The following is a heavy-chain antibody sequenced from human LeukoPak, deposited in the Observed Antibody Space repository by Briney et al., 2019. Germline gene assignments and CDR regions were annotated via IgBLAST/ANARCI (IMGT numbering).Heavy chain of an antibody. CDR2: IIPIFGTA. Sequence: ASVKVSCKASGGTFSSYAISWVRQAPGQGLEWMGGIIPIFGTANYAQKFQGRVTITADESTSTAYMELSSLRSEDTAVYYCARDGTSGSLPHFDYRGQGTLVTVSS. V-gene: IGHV1-69*13. CDR3: ARDGTSGSLPHFDY. J-gene: IGHJ4*02. CDR1: GGTFSSYA. D-gene: IGHD1-26*01.